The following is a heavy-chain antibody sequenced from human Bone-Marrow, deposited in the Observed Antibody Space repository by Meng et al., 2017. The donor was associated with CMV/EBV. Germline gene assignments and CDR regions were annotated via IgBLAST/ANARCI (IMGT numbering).Heavy chain of an antibody. J-gene: IGHJ3*01. CDR2: IYWNDDK. Sequence: SGPTLVKPTQPLTLTCTSSGVSLNTTGLGVGWIRQPPGKALEWLALIYWNDDKRYSPSLRTRLTITKDTSKNQVVLRMTNLDPVDTGTYFCAHRPLYPNVFDFWGQGTVVTVSS. CDR1: GVSLNTTGLG. V-gene: IGHV2-5*01. D-gene: IGHD3-16*02. CDR3: AHRPLYPNVFDF.